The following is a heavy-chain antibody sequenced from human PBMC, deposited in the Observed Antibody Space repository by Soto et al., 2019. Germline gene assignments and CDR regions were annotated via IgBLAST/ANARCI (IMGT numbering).Heavy chain of an antibody. CDR2: IDPRDSYV. D-gene: IGHD2-2*01. Sequence: GESLKISCTGFGYTFTTFWISWVREMPGKGLEWMGRIDPRDSYVNYSPPFQGHVTITVDKSISTAYLQWGSLKAPDTAMYYCARLYCTTSTCDSWFDPWGQGTLVTVSS. CDR3: ARLYCTTSTCDSWFDP. V-gene: IGHV5-10-1*01. CDR1: GYTFTTFW. J-gene: IGHJ5*02.